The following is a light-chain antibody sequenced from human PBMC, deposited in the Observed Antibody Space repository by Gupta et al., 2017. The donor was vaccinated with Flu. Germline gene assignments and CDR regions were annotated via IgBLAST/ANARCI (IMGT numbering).Light chain of an antibody. CDR1: QSVSSY. CDR2: DAS. V-gene: IGKV3-11*01. CDR3: QQRSNWPPDT. J-gene: IGKJ3*01. Sequence: ATLSLSPGERATLACRASQSVSSYLAWYQQKPGQAPRLLIYDASNRATGIPARFSGSGSGTDFTLTISSLEPEDFAVYYCQQRSNWPPDTFGHGTKVDIK.